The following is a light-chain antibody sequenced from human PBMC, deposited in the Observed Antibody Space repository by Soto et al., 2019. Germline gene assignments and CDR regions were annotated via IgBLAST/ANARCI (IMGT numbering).Light chain of an antibody. CDR1: QGISSY. CDR2: AAS. J-gene: IGKJ1*01. Sequence: DIQMTQSPSSLSASVGDRVTITCRASQGISSYLAWYQQKPGKVPKLLIYAASTLQSGVPSRFSGSRSGTDFTLTISSLQPEDVATYYCQKYNSAPPWTFGQGTKVDIK. CDR3: QKYNSAPPWT. V-gene: IGKV1-27*01.